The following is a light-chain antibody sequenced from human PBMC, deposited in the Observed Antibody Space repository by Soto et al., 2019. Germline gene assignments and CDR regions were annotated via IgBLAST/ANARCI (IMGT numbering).Light chain of an antibody. CDR1: QSVGSN. J-gene: IGKJ5*01. CDR3: QHYYNWPPGRA. CDR2: AAS. Sequence: EIVMTQSPATLSVSPGERATLSCRASQSVGSNLAWYQQKPGQAPRLLIFAASIRATDIPVRFSGTGSGTEFTLTITSLQSEDFAVYYCQHYYNWPPGRAFGQGTRLDIK. V-gene: IGKV3-15*01.